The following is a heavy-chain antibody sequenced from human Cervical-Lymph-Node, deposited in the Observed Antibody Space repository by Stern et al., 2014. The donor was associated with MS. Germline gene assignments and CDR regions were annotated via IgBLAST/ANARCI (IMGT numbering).Heavy chain of an antibody. J-gene: IGHJ4*02. CDR2: IKQDGSEK. V-gene: IGHV3-7*01. D-gene: IGHD3-9*01. CDR1: GFTFSSFW. CDR3: ARASRTYNDILTGYAGFDD. Sequence: VQLVESGGGLVRPGGSLRLSCAASGFTFSSFWMSWVRQAPGKGLEWVANIKQDGSEKCYVNSVKVRFTIARDNAKNSLYLQINSLRAEDAAVYYCARASRTYNDILTGYAGFDDWGQGTLVTVSS.